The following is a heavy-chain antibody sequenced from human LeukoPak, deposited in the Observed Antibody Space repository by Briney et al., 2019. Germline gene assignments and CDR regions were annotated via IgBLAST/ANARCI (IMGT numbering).Heavy chain of an antibody. J-gene: IGHJ4*02. CDR2: MSNSGENT. Sequence: GGSLRLSCAASGFTFSSYSMQWVRQTPGKGLEWVGIMSNSGENTFYGEAVKGRFTISRDNSQNTLYLQMNSLRPEDTAVYYCAKGGASVTRYVDYWGQGSLVTVSS. V-gene: IGHV3-30*18. CDR3: AKGGASVTRYVDY. D-gene: IGHD4-17*01. CDR1: GFTFSSYS.